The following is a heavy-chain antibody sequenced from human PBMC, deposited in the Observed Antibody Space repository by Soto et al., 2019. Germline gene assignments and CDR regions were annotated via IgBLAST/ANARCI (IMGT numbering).Heavy chain of an antibody. CDR2: VYYTGST. V-gene: IGHV4-30-4*01. J-gene: IGHJ5*02. D-gene: IGHD2-21*02. CDR3: VRTARQGAVAPHWFDR. CDR1: GASIRSTDYY. Sequence: SETLSLTCTVSGASIRSTDYYWSWISQAPGKGLEWIGYVYYTGSTYYNPSLMSRLTISVDTSKNQFSLKLTSVTAAETAVYYCVRTARQGAVAPHWFDRWGQGTQVTVSS.